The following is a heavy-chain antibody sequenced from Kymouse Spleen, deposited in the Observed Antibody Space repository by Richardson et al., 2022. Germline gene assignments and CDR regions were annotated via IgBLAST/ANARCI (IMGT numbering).Heavy chain of an antibody. V-gene: IGHV1-18*01. D-gene: IGHD1-7*01. CDR2: ISAYNGNT. J-gene: IGHJ6*02. Sequence: QVQLVQSGAEVKKPGASVKVSCKASGYTFTSYGISWVRQAPGQGLEWMGWISAYNGNTNYAQKLQGRVTMTTDTSTSTAYMELRSLRSDDTAVYYCARDRGITGTTENYYYYYGMDVWGQGTTVTVSS. CDR1: GYTFTSYG. CDR3: ARDRGITGTTENYYYYYGMDV.